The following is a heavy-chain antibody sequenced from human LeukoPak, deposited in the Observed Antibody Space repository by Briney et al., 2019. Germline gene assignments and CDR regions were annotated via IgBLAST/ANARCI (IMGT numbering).Heavy chain of an antibody. CDR2: ISGSGGNT. J-gene: IGHJ4*02. V-gene: IGHV3-23*01. Sequence: GGSLRLSCAASGFTVSSNYMSWVRQAPGKGLEWVSGISGSGGNTYYADSMKGRFTISRDNSKNTLYLQMNSLRAEDTAVYYCAKGRYSGSSGDFDYWGQGTLVTVSS. CDR3: AKGRYSGSSGDFDY. D-gene: IGHD1-26*01. CDR1: GFTVSSNY.